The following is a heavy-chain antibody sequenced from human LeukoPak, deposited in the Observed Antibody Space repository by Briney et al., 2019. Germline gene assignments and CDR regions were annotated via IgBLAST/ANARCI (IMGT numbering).Heavy chain of an antibody. CDR2: IYYSGST. V-gene: IGHV4-30-4*01. CDR1: GGSISSGDYY. D-gene: IGHD3-22*01. J-gene: IGHJ4*02. Sequence: PSETLSLTCTVPGGSISSGDYYWSWIRQPPGKGLEWIGYIYYSGSTYYNPSLKSRVTISVDTSKNQFSLKLSSVTAADTAVYYCAKVEGRITMIVVVIPPYFDYWGQGTLVTVSS. CDR3: AKVEGRITMIVVVIPPYFDY.